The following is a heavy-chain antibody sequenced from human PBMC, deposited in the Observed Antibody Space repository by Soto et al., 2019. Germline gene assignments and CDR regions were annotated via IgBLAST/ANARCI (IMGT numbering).Heavy chain of an antibody. J-gene: IGHJ4*02. CDR1: GFTFSDYY. CDR3: ARDLAAAGTNY. CDR2: ISSSSSTI. Sequence: GGSLRLSCAASGFTFSDYYMSWIRQAPGKGLEWVSYISSSSSTIYYADSVKGRFTISRDNGKNSLYLQMNSLRAEDTAVYYCARDLAAAGTNYCGQGTLVTVSS. D-gene: IGHD6-13*01. V-gene: IGHV3-11*01.